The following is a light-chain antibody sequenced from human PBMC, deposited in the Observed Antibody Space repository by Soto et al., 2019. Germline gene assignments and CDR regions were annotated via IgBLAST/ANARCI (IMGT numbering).Light chain of an antibody. CDR3: QQYEAVVT. V-gene: IGKV3-20*01. CDR2: GAS. Sequence: IVMTQSPATLCVSPGERATLSCRASQSVSSSYFAWYQQKPGRALRLLIDGASTRATGIPDRFSGSGSGTDFTLTISRLEPEDVAVYYCQQYEAVVTFGQGTKVDIK. CDR1: QSVSSSY. J-gene: IGKJ1*01.